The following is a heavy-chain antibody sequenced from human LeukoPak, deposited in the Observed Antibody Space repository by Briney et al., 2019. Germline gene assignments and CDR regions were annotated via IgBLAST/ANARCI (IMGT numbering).Heavy chain of an antibody. CDR1: GSSISSGFY. CDR3: ARDYGSGSPANAFDI. D-gene: IGHD3-10*01. CDR2: IYHSGST. J-gene: IGHJ3*02. V-gene: IGHV4-38-2*02. Sequence: SETLSLTCSVSGSSISSGFYWGWIRPFPGKGLEWIGNIYHSGSTYYNPSLKSRVTVSVDTSKNQFSLKLSSVTAADTAVYYCARDYGSGSPANAFDIWGRGTRVTVSS.